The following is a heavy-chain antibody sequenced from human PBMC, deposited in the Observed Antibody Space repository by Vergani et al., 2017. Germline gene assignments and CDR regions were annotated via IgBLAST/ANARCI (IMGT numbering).Heavy chain of an antibody. CDR2: IRSKAYGGTT. Sequence: EVQLVESGGGLVKPGRSLRLSCTASGFTFGDYAMSWFRQAPGKGLEWVGFIRSKAYGGTTEYAASVKGRFTISRDDSKSIVYLQMNSLKTEDTAVYYCTGDRDAGWGGWYLNYYDGLDVWGQGTTVTVSS. V-gene: IGHV3-49*05. D-gene: IGHD6-19*01. CDR1: GFTFGDYA. J-gene: IGHJ6*02. CDR3: TGDRDAGWGGWYLNYYDGLDV.